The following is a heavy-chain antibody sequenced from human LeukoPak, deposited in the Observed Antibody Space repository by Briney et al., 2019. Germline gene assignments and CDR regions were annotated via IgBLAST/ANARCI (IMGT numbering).Heavy chain of an antibody. Sequence: GGSLRLSCAASGFTFSNYFMHWVRQAPGKGLVWISRINSDGTSTMYADSVKGRFTISRDNAKNTLYLQMNSLRDEDTAVYYCARRVDATRWFDPWGQGTLVTVSS. CDR3: ARRVDATRWFDP. D-gene: IGHD2-15*01. V-gene: IGHV3-74*03. J-gene: IGHJ5*02. CDR1: GFTFSNYF. CDR2: INSDGTST.